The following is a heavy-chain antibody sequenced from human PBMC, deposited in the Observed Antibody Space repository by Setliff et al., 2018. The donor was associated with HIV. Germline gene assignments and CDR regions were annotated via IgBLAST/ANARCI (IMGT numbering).Heavy chain of an antibody. CDR2: INPNGGYT. D-gene: IGHD4-4*01. CDR1: GYIFTDYY. J-gene: IGHJ4*02. V-gene: IGHV1-2*02. Sequence: ASVKVSCKASGYIFTDYYIHWVRQAPGQGLEWMGWINPNGGYTNYAQKFLGRVTMTQDTSFTPAYLELSRLGSDDTAVYYCAADNYNCNSFDSWGQGSLVTVSS. CDR3: AADNYNCNSFDS.